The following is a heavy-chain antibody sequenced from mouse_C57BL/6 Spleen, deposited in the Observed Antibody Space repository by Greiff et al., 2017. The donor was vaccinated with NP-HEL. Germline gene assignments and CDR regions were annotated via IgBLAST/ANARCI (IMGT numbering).Heavy chain of an antibody. Sequence: VQLQQSGAELVRPGASVKLSCKASGYTFTDYYINWVKQRPGQGLEWIARIYPGSGNTYYNEKFKGKATLTAEKSSSTAYMQLSSLTSEDSAVYVCARGVDYYGSSHFDYWGQGTTLTVSS. D-gene: IGHD1-1*01. V-gene: IGHV1-76*01. J-gene: IGHJ2*01. CDR1: GYTFTDYY. CDR3: ARGVDYYGSSHFDY. CDR2: IYPGSGNT.